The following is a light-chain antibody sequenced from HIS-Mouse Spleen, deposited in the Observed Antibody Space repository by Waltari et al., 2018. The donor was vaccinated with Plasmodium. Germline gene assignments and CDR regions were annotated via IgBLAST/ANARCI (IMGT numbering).Light chain of an antibody. CDR3: YSTDSSGNHRV. CDR1: ALPTKY. Sequence: SYELTQPPSVSVSPGQTARITCSGDALPTKYAYWYQQQSGQAPVLVIHEDRKRPSGIPERFSGSSSWTMATLTISGAQVEDEADYYCYSTDSSGNHRVFGGGTKLTVL. CDR2: EDR. V-gene: IGLV3-10*01. J-gene: IGLJ3*02.